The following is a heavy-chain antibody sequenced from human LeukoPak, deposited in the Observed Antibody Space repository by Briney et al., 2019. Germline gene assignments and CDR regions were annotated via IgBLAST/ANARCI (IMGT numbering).Heavy chain of an antibody. Sequence: SETLSLTCTVSVGSISSGNYYYSWIRQSAGKGMEWIGNIYMSGSTRYNPSLMSRVAMSVDTSKNQFSLEISSATAADTAVYYCARDWGIAAATPYYFDHWGQGILVTVSS. V-gene: IGHV4-61*09. CDR1: VGSISSGNYY. CDR3: ARDWGIAAATPYYFDH. CDR2: IYMSGST. D-gene: IGHD6-13*01. J-gene: IGHJ4*02.